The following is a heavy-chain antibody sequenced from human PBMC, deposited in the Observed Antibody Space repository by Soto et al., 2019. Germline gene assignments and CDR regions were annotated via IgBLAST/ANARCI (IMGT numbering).Heavy chain of an antibody. CDR3: ARDRGALGP. D-gene: IGHD3-16*01. CDR1: GFTFTGYW. Sequence: EVQLVESGGGLVQPGGSLRLSCAASGFTFTGYWMSWVRQAPGKGLEWVANTNEDGREKFYVDSVKGRFTISRDNAKNSLYLQMNSPRAEDTAVYYCARDRGALGPWGQGTLVTVSS. CDR2: TNEDGREK. V-gene: IGHV3-7*01. J-gene: IGHJ5*02.